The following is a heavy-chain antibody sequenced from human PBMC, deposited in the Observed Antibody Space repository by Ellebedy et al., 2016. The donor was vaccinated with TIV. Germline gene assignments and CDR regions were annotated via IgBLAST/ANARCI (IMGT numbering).Heavy chain of an antibody. Sequence: SETLSLTXAVSGGSISSGNWWTWVRQPPGKGLEWIGEIYHSGSTNYNPSLKSRVTISVDKSKNQFSLKLSSVTAADTAVYYCASERSQDNAFDIWGQGTMVTVSS. CDR1: GGSISSGNW. CDR2: IYHSGST. V-gene: IGHV4-4*02. J-gene: IGHJ3*02. CDR3: ASERSQDNAFDI.